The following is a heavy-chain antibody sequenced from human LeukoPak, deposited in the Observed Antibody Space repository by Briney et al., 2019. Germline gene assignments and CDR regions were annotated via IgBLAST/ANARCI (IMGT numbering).Heavy chain of an antibody. V-gene: IGHV1-18*01. Sequence: GASVKVSCKASGYTFTSYGISWVRQAPGQGLEWMGWISAYNGNTNYAQKLQGRVTMTTDTSTSTAYMELRSLRSDDTAVYYCARSNYDFWSGYSNWFDPWAREPWSPSPQ. D-gene: IGHD3-3*01. CDR3: ARSNYDFWSGYSNWFDP. CDR1: GYTFTSYG. CDR2: ISAYNGNT. J-gene: IGHJ5*02.